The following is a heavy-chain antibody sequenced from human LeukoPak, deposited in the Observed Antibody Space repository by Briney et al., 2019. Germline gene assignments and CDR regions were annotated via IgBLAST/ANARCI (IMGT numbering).Heavy chain of an antibody. CDR3: AKDGDSGTAYYYYYMDV. CDR2: IWYDGSNK. CDR1: GFTFSAYG. D-gene: IGHD2-21*02. Sequence: GGSPRLSCAASGFTFSAYGMHWVRQAPGKGLEWVAVIWYDGSNKYYADSVRGRFTISRDSSKNTLYLEMNSLRAEDTAVYYCAKDGDSGTAYYYYYMDVWGKGTTVTVSS. J-gene: IGHJ6*03. V-gene: IGHV3-33*06.